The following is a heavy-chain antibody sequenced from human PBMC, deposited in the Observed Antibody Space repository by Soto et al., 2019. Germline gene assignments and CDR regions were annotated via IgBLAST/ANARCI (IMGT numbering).Heavy chain of an antibody. CDR3: AKEDIVVVPTWSAP. V-gene: IGHV1-69*04. J-gene: IGHJ5*02. CDR1: WGTFSSYT. CDR2: IIPILGIA. D-gene: IGHD2-2*01. Sequence: SGKVSFKGSWGTFSSYTFSLVGPAPGQGLEWMGRIIPILGIANYAQKFQGRVTITADKSTTTPYRELGSLRSEDTAVYYCAKEDIVVVPTWSAPGGKGTLVPVSS.